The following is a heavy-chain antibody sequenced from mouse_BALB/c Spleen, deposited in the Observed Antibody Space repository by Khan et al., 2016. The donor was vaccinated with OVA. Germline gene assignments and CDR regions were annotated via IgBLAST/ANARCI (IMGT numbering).Heavy chain of an antibody. CDR2: IRYSGNT. CDR3: ARVYGGDFDY. V-gene: IGHV3-2*02. J-gene: IGHJ2*01. D-gene: IGHD1-1*01. Sequence: VQLKESGPGLVKPSQSLSLTCTVTGYSITTDYAWNWIRQFPGNKLEWMGYIRYSGNTKYNPSLKSRISITRDTSKNQFFLQLKSLTTEDTARYYCARVYGGDFDYWGQGTTLTVSS. CDR1: GYSITTDYA.